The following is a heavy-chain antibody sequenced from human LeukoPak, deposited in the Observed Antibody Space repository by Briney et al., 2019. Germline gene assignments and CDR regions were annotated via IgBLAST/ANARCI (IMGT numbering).Heavy chain of an antibody. CDR2: INPNSGGT. CDR1: GYTFTGYY. V-gene: IGHV1-2*02. D-gene: IGHD2-2*01. Sequence: ASVKVSCKASGYTFTGYYIHWVRQAPGQGLEWMGWINPNSGGTNYAQKFQGRVTMTRDTSISTAYMELSRLRSDDTAVYYCARDGDIVVVPALYYYYYMDVWGKGTTVTISS. J-gene: IGHJ6*03. CDR3: ARDGDIVVVPALYYYYYMDV.